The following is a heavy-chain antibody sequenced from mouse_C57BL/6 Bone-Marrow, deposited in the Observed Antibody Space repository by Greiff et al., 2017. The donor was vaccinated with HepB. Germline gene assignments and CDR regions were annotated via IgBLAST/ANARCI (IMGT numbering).Heavy chain of an antibody. Sequence: VQLQQSGPGLVAPSQSLSITCTVSGFSLTSYAISWVRQPPGKGLEWLGVIWTGGGTNYNSALKSRLSISKDNSKSQVFLKMNSLQTDDTARYYCASTVVATRYAMDYWGQGTSVTVSS. CDR1: GFSLTSYA. J-gene: IGHJ4*01. CDR2: IWTGGGT. V-gene: IGHV2-9-1*01. D-gene: IGHD1-1*01. CDR3: ASTVVATRYAMDY.